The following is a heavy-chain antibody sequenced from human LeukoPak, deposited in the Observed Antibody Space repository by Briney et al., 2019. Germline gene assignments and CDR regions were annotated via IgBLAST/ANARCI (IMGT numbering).Heavy chain of an antibody. J-gene: IGHJ6*04. CDR2: INWNGGST. D-gene: IGHD3-10*02. V-gene: IGHV3-20*04. CDR1: GFTFDDYG. CDR3: AELGITMIGGV. Sequence: GGSLRLSCAASGFTFDDYGMSWVRQAPGKGREWVSGINWNGGSTGYADSVKGRFTISRDNAKNSLYLQMNSLRAEDTAVYYCAELGITMIGGVWGKGTTVTISS.